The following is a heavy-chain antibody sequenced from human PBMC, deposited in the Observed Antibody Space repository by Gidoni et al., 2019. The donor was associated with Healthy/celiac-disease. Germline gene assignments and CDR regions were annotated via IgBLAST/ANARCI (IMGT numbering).Heavy chain of an antibody. J-gene: IGHJ2*01. D-gene: IGHD2-15*01. CDR3: ARVGREYCSGGSCYSPYFWYFDR. Sequence: QVQLVQSGAEVKKPGSSVKVSCKASGGPFSSYTISWVRQAPGQGLEWMGRIIPILGIANYAQKFQGRVTITAEKSTSTAYMELSSLRSEDTAVYYCARVGREYCSGGSCYSPYFWYFDRWGRGTLVTVSS. CDR2: IIPILGIA. V-gene: IGHV1-69*02. CDR1: GGPFSSYT.